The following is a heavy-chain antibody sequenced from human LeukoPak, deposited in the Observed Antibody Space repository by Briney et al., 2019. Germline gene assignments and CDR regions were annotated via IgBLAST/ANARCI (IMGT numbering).Heavy chain of an antibody. CDR2: IYYSGST. J-gene: IGHJ4*02. D-gene: IGHD6-19*01. Sequence: SETLSLTCTVSGGSISSYYWSWIRQPPGKGLEWIGYIYYSGSTNYNPSLKSGVTISVDTSKNQFSLKLSSVTAADTAVYYCARHVVGIDYWGQGTLVTVSS. CDR3: ARHVVGIDY. V-gene: IGHV4-59*08. CDR1: GGSISSYY.